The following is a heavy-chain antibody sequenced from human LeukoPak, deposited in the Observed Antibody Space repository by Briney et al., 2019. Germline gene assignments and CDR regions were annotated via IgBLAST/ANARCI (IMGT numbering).Heavy chain of an antibody. CDR1: GGSISSYY. CDR3: ARGLSGSYYEYYFDY. CDR2: IYYSGST. D-gene: IGHD3-10*01. V-gene: IGHV4-59*08. Sequence: NPSETLSLTCTVSGGSISSYYWSWIRQPPGKGLEWIGYIYYSGSTNYNPSLKSRVTISVDTSKNQSPLKLSSVTAADTAVYYGARGLSGSYYEYYFDYWGQGTLVTVSS. J-gene: IGHJ4*02.